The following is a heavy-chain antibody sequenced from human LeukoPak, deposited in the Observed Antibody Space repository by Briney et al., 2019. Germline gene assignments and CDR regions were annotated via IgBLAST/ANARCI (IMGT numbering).Heavy chain of an antibody. CDR3: ARQRSSYYFDS. J-gene: IGHJ4*02. CDR1: GVTFSDHY. D-gene: IGHD6-19*01. Sequence: PGGSLRLSCAVSGVTFSDHYVSWIRQAPGGGLDWLSYISPSGITTKYADSVKGRFTVSRDNAKNSVFLQLNNLRVEDTAVYFCARQRSSYYFDSWGQGTLVTVSS. CDR2: ISPSGITT. V-gene: IGHV3-11*01.